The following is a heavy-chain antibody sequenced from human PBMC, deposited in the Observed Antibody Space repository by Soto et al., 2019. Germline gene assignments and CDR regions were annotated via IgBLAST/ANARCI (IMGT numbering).Heavy chain of an antibody. CDR1: WYPFSHYG. J-gene: IGHJ4*02. CDR2: ISAYNGNT. D-gene: IGHD3-10*01. CDR3: ARDLSFKVSVPEN. Sequence: GGPAEGSCKGFWYPFSHYGICWVRQAPGQGLEWMGWISAYNGNTNYAQKLQGRVTMTTDTSTSTAYMELRSLRSDDTAVYYCARDLSFKVSVPENWGQVTLVTVS. V-gene: IGHV1-18*01.